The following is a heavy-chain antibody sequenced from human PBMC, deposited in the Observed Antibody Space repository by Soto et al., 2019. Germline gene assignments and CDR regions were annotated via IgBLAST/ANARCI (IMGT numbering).Heavy chain of an antibody. Sequence: QVQLVQSGAEVKKPGSSVKVSCKASGGTFSSYAISWVRQAPGQGLEWMGGIIPIFGTANYAQKFQGRVPITADESTRTAYMETSRLRSEYTAVYYCDSPTRPLYHYYGMDVWGQGTTFTVS. D-gene: IGHD1-1*01. V-gene: IGHV1-69*12. J-gene: IGHJ6*02. CDR3: DSPTRPLYHYYGMDV. CDR2: IIPIFGTA. CDR1: GGTFSSYA.